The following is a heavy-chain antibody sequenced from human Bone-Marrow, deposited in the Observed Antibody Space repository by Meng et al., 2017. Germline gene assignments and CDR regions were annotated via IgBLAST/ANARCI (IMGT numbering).Heavy chain of an antibody. Sequence: GGSLRLSCAASGFTFDDYGMSWVRQAPGKGLEWVSGINWNGGSTGHADSVKGRFTISRDNAKNSLYLQMNSLRAEDTALYYCARDTIAVAGTSKRSDAFDIWGQGTMVTVSS. J-gene: IGHJ3*02. CDR3: ARDTIAVAGTSKRSDAFDI. CDR1: GFTFDDYG. D-gene: IGHD6-19*01. V-gene: IGHV3-20*04. CDR2: INWNGGST.